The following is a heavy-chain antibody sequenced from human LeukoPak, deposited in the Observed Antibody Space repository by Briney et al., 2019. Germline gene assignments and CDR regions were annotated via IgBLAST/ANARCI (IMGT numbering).Heavy chain of an antibody. V-gene: IGHV3-48*01. Sequence: EGSLRLSCAASGFTFSSYSMNWVRQAPGKGLEWVSYISSSSSTIYYADSVKGRFTISRDNAKNSLYLQINSLRAEDTAVYYCAREKDITYYDFWSGPYYFDYWGQGTLVTVSS. CDR1: GFTFSSYS. D-gene: IGHD3-3*01. CDR2: ISSSSSTI. CDR3: AREKDITYYDFWSGPYYFDY. J-gene: IGHJ4*02.